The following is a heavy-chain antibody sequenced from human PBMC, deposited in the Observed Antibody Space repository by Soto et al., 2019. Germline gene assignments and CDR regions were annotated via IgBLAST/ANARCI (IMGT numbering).Heavy chain of an antibody. CDR2: INSNGGT. V-gene: IGHV4-4*02. CDR3: VGDRDSASWTKLAY. Sequence: QVQLQESGPGLVNPSGTLSLTCAVSGGSIITNNLWRWVRQPPGRGLGRIGEINSNGGTNYNPSLKSRVSMSIDKSKNQFSLNLNSVTAADTAIYYCVGDRDSASWTKLAYWGQGTLVTVTS. CDR1: GGSIITNNL. D-gene: IGHD6-13*01. J-gene: IGHJ4*02.